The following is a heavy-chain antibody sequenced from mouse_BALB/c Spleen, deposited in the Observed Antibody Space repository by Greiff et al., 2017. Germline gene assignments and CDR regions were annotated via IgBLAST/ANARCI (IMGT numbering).Heavy chain of an antibody. J-gene: IGHJ1*01. CDR3: ARSGGNYVGWYFDV. D-gene: IGHD2-1*01. CDR2: ISSGSSTI. CDR1: GFTFSSFG. V-gene: IGHV5-17*02. Sequence: EVQLVESGGGLVQPGGSRKLSCAASGFTFSSFGMHWVRQAPEKGLEWVAYISSGSSTIYYADTVKGRFTISRDNPKNTLFLQMTSLRSEDTAMYYCARSGGNYVGWYFDVWGAGTTVTVSS.